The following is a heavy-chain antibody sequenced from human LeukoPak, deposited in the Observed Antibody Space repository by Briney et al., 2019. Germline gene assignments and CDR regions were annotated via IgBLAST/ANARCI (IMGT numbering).Heavy chain of an antibody. CDR1: GGSISSSSYY. CDR3: ARNAYYSADY. J-gene: IGHJ4*02. Sequence: SETLSLTCTVSGGSISSSSYYWGWIRQPPGKGLEWIGSIYYSGSTYYNPSLKSRVTISVDTSKNQFSLKLSSVTAADTAVYLCARNAYYSADYWGQGTLVTVSS. D-gene: IGHD4/OR15-4a*01. V-gene: IGHV4-39*07. CDR2: IYYSGST.